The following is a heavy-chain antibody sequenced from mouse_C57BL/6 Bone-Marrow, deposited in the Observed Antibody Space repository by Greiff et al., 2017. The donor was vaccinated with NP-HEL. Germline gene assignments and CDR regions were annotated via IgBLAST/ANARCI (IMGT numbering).Heavy chain of an antibody. Sequence: EVQLQQSGTVLARPGASVKMSCKTSGYTFTSYWMHWVKQRPGQGLEWIGAIYPGNSDTSYNQKFKGKAKLTAVTSASTAYMELSNLTKEDSAVYYCTRWPPYYGSSNWYFDVWGTGTTVTVSS. CDR3: TRWPPYYGSSNWYFDV. CDR1: GYTFTSYW. CDR2: IYPGNSDT. D-gene: IGHD1-1*01. V-gene: IGHV1-5*01. J-gene: IGHJ1*03.